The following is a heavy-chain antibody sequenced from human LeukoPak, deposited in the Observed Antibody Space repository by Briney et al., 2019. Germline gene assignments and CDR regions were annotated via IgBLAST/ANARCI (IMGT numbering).Heavy chain of an antibody. CDR2: IGSGSTYT. Sequence: AGGSLRLSCAASGFTFSSYSMDWVRQAPGKGLEWVSTIGSGSTYTDYADSVKGRFTISRDNAKNSLYLQMNSLRAEDTALYYCAKDIAARGGNWFDPWGQGTLATVSS. CDR3: AKDIAARGGNWFDP. CDR1: GFTFSSYS. V-gene: IGHV3-21*04. J-gene: IGHJ5*02. D-gene: IGHD6-6*01.